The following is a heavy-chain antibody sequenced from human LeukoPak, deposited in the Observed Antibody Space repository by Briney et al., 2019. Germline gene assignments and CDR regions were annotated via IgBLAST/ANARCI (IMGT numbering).Heavy chain of an antibody. Sequence: GESLKISCQGSEYRFATYWIAWLGQMPGKGLEWMGIIYPSDSDTRYSPSFQGQVTISADKSIKTAYLQWSSLKASHTAMYDCARPLQGIVGATGFDYWGQGTLVTVSS. V-gene: IGHV5-51*01. J-gene: IGHJ4*02. D-gene: IGHD1-26*01. CDR3: ARPLQGIVGATGFDY. CDR1: EYRFATYW. CDR2: IYPSDSDT.